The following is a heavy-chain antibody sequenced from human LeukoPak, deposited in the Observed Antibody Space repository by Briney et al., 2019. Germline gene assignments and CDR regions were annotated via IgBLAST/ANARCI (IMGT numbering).Heavy chain of an antibody. CDR2: ISPSGDIT. V-gene: IGHV3-23*01. CDR1: GFTFSNHG. D-gene: IGHD3-22*01. J-gene: IGHJ3*02. Sequence: GGSLRLSCTASGFTFSNHGMDWVRQAPGKGLEWVSGISPSGDITYYADSVKGRFTISRDNSKNTLYLQMNSLRAEDTAVYYCAKVHTIGYDAFDIWGQGTMVTVSS. CDR3: AKVHTIGYDAFDI.